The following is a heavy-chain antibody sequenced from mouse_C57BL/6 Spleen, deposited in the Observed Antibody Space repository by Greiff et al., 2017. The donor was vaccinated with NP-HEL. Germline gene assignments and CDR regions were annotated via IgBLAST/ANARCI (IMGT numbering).Heavy chain of an antibody. D-gene: IGHD2-4*01. J-gene: IGHJ4*01. V-gene: IGHV1-82*01. CDR2: IYPGACST. Sequence: VQLQQSGPELVKPSPSVKISCKAPGYCCLLPFMNFFNPTPLKGLELIGRIYPGACSTNYKGKFKGKATLTADKSSSTAYMQLSSLTSEDSAVYFCAREGIYYDYDYAMDYWGQGTSVTVSS. CDR3: AREGIYYDYDYAMDY. CDR1: GYCCLLPF.